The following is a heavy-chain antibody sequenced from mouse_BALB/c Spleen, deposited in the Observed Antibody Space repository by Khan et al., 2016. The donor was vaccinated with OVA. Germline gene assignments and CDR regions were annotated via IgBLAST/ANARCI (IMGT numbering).Heavy chain of an antibody. CDR3: ARAFYNGAWFAY. CDR2: IWAGGST. J-gene: IGHJ3*01. CDR1: GFSLSNYG. D-gene: IGHD1-3*01. Sequence: QVQLKESGPGLVAPSQTLSITCTVSGFSLSNYGVQWVRQPPGKGLEWLGVIWAGGSTNHNSALMSRLSISKDDSKSQVFLKMNSLQTDDTAMYYCARAFYNGAWFAYWGQGTLVTVSA. V-gene: IGHV2-9*02.